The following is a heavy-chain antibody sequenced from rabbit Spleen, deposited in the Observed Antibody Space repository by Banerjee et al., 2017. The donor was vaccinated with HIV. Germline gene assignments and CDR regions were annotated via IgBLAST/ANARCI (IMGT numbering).Heavy chain of an antibody. CDR2: IDTGSSGFT. J-gene: IGHJ4*01. CDR3: ARDLVGVIGWNFYL. Sequence: QSLEESGGDLVKPGASLTLTCTASGVSFTSNYYMCWVRQAPGKGLEWIACIDTGSSGFTYFASWAKGRFPISKTSSTTVTLRMTSLTAADTATYFCARDLVGVIGWNFYLWGPGTLVTVS. V-gene: IGHV1S40*01. CDR1: GVSFTSNYY. D-gene: IGHD1-1*01.